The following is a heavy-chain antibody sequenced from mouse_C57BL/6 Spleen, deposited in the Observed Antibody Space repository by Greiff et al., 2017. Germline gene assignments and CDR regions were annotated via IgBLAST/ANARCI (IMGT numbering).Heavy chain of an antibody. CDR2: IYPGSGST. D-gene: IGHD2-2*01. V-gene: IGHV1-55*01. J-gene: IGHJ3*01. CDR1: GYTITSYW. CDR3: ARRGCYGYAWFAY. Sequence: QVQLQQPGAELVKPGASVKMSCTASGYTITSYWITWVKQRPGQGLEWIGDIYPGSGSTNYNEKFKSKATLTVDTSSSTAYMQLSSLTSEDSAVYYCARRGCYGYAWFAYWGQGTLVTVSA.